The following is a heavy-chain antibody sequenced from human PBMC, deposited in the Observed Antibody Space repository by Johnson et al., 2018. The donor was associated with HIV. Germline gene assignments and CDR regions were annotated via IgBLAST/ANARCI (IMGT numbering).Heavy chain of an antibody. CDR1: GFTFSSYA. CDR3: AKIGQWRERLDAFDV. V-gene: IGHV3-23*04. D-gene: IGHD6-19*01. CDR2: ISGSGGST. J-gene: IGHJ3*01. Sequence: VQLVESGGGLVQPGGSLRLSCAASGFTFSSYAMSWVRQAPGKGLEWVSTISGSGGSTYYADSVQGRFTISSDNSKNTLYLQLNSLRAEDTAVYYCAKIGQWRERLDAFDVWGQGTMVTVSS.